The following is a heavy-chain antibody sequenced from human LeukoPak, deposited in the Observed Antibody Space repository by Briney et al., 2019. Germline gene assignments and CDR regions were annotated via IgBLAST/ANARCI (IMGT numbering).Heavy chain of an antibody. J-gene: IGHJ4*02. CDR2: INHSGST. CDR3: ARDSLGYCSSTSCYGFDY. CDR1: GGSFSGYY. D-gene: IGHD2-2*01. Sequence: SETLSLTCAVYGGSFSGYYWSWIRQPPGKGLEWIGEINHSGSTNYNPSLKSRVTISVDTSKNQFSLKLSSVTAEDTAVYYCARDSLGYCSSTSCYGFDYWGQGTLVTVSS. V-gene: IGHV4-34*01.